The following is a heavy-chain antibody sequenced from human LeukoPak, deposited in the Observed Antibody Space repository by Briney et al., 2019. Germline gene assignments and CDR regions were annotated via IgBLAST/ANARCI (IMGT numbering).Heavy chain of an antibody. CDR2: IIPIFGTA. V-gene: IGHV1-69*13. Sequence: SVKVSCKASGGTFSSYAISWVRQAPGQGLEWMGGIIPIFGTANYAQKFQGRVTITADESTSTAYMELSSLRSEDTAVYYCASPGNPFGVVRYWGQGTLVTVSS. CDR3: ASPGNPFGVVRY. J-gene: IGHJ4*02. CDR1: GGTFSSYA. D-gene: IGHD3-3*01.